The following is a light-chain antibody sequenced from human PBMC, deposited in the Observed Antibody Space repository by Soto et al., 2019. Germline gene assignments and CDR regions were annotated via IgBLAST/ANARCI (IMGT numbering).Light chain of an antibody. CDR1: SSDVGGYNY. CDR3: SSYAGSSTLNVI. J-gene: IGLJ2*01. Sequence: QSVLTQPASVSGSPGQSITIPCTGTSSDVGGYNYVSWYQQHPGKAPKIVIYDVYNRTSGVSNRFYGSKSGNTASLTISGLQAEDEADYYCSSYAGSSTLNVIFGGGTKLTVL. CDR2: DVY. V-gene: IGLV2-14*01.